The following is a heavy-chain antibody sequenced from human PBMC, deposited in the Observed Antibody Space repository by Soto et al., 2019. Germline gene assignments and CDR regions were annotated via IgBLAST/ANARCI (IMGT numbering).Heavy chain of an antibody. V-gene: IGHV1-2*02. Sequence: QVKLVQSGAEVKKSGASVKVSCKPSGYSFSDYFIQWVRQAPGQGLEWVAWINAKTAATNYAKKFQGRVSLTWDTSSTTAYMELTRLRPDDTAVYYCARIKWGLTYDNGMDVWGPGTTVIVSS. D-gene: IGHD3-9*01. CDR1: GYSFSDYF. J-gene: IGHJ6*02. CDR2: INAKTAAT. CDR3: ARIKWGLTYDNGMDV.